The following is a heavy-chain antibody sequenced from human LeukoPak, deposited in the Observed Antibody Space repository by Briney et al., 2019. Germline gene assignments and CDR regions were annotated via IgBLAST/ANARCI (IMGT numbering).Heavy chain of an antibody. V-gene: IGHV1-3*01. J-gene: IGHJ4*02. CDR3: ARDSSGWGNYFDY. CDR1: GYTLTSYA. D-gene: IGHD6-19*01. CDR2: INAGNGNT. Sequence: ASVKVSCKASGYTLTSYAMHWVRQAPGQRLEWMGWINAGNGNTKYSQKFQGRVTITRDTSASTAYMELSSLRSEDTAVYYCARDSSGWGNYFDYWGQGTLVTVSS.